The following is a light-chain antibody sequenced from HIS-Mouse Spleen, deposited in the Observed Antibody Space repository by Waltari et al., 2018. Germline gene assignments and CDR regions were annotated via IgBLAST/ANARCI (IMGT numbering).Light chain of an antibody. CDR1: QGVSSY. Sequence: EIVLTQSPATLSLSPGERATLSCRASQGVSSYLAWYQQTPGQAPRPLIYDASNGATGIPARFSGSGSETDVTLTISRLEPEDFAVYYCQQRSNWPPWTFGQGTKVEI. CDR3: QQRSNWPPWT. CDR2: DAS. V-gene: IGKV3-11*01. J-gene: IGKJ1*01.